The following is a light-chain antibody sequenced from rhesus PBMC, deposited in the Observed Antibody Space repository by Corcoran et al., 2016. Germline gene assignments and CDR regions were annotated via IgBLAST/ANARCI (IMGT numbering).Light chain of an antibody. CDR2: DVH. V-gene: IGLV2-38*01. Sequence: QSALTQPPSVSKSLGQSVPISCTGTRSDIGGYNGVSWYQQHSGTAPTLLIYDVHKRPSGASDRFSGSKSGNTADLTISGLQAEDEAHYYGCSYRRGITFVFGSGTKLTVL. CDR3: CSYRRGITFV. CDR1: RSDIGGYNG. J-gene: IGLJ6*01.